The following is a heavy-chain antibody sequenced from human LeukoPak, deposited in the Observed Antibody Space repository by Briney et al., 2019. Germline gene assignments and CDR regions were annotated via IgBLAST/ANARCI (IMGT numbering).Heavy chain of an antibody. CDR3: ARDHPQPSYYYYYGMDV. CDR1: GYTFTSYG. Sequence: ASVKVSCKASGYTFTSYGISWVRQVPGQGLEWMGWISAYSGNTNYAQKLQGRVTMTTDTSTSTAYMELRSLRSDDTAVYYCARDHPQPSYYYYYGMDVWGQGTTVTVSS. J-gene: IGHJ6*02. CDR2: ISAYSGNT. V-gene: IGHV1-18*01.